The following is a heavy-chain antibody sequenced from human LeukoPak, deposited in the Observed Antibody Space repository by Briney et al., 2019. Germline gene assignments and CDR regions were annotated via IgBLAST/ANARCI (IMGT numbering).Heavy chain of an antibody. V-gene: IGHV3-43*01. CDR1: GFTFDDYT. Sequence: GGSLRLSCAASGFTFDDYTMHWVRQAPGKGLEWVSLISWDGGSTYYADSVKGRFTISRDNAKNSLYLQMNSLRAADMALYYCAKAVFGGSGNYFDYWGQGTLVTVSS. CDR3: AKAVFGGSGNYFDY. J-gene: IGHJ4*02. CDR2: ISWDGGST. D-gene: IGHD3-10*01.